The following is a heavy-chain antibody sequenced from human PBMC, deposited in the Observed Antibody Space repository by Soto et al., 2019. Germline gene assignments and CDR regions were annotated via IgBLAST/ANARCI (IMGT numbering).Heavy chain of an antibody. CDR3: ARPHFSSSYYFDY. Sequence: QVQLVQSGAEVKKPGASVKVSCKASGYTFTSYAMHWVRQAPGQRLEWMGWINAGNGNTKYSQKFQGRVTITRDTSASTAYMGLSSLRSEDTAVYYCARPHFSSSYYFDYWGQGTLVTVSS. J-gene: IGHJ4*02. D-gene: IGHD6-13*01. CDR1: GYTFTSYA. CDR2: INAGNGNT. V-gene: IGHV1-3*01.